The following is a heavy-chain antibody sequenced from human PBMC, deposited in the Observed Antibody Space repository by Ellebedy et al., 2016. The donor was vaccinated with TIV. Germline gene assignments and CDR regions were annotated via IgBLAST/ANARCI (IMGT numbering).Heavy chain of an antibody. J-gene: IGHJ6*02. V-gene: IGHV3-21*01. CDR2: IDSSANYI. D-gene: IGHD6-19*01. CDR3: ARGSWACSGSMDV. CDR1: GFTFSSYA. Sequence: GESLKISCAASGFTFSSYAMNWVRQAPGKGLEWVSCIDSSANYIYYADSVKGRFTISRDNAKSSLYLQIDSLRAEDTAVYYCARGSWACSGSMDVWGQGTTVTVSS.